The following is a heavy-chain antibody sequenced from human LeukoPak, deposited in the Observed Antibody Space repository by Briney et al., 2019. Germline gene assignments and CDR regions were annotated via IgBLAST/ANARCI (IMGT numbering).Heavy chain of an antibody. CDR2: MNPKTGNT. Sequence: ASVKVSCKASGFIFDRYDINWVRQATGKGLEWMGWMNPKTGNTGYVQSFQGRVNMTSDTPMTTAYMELNSLNFEDTAVYYCVRARYSSAWFDSWGHGTLVTVSS. D-gene: IGHD6-25*01. J-gene: IGHJ5*01. CDR1: GFIFDRYD. CDR3: VRARYSSAWFDS. V-gene: IGHV1-8*01.